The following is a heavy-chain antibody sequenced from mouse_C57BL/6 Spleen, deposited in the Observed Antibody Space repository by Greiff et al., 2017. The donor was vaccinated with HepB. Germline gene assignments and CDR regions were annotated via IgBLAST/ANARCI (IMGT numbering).Heavy chain of an antibody. Sequence: EVQLQQSGPELVKPGASVKISCKASGYTFTDYYMNWVKQSHGKSLEWIGDINPNNGGTSYNQKFKGKATLTVDKSSSTAYMELRSLTSEDSAVYYCAGLRSFAYWGQGTMVTVSA. CDR2: INPNNGGT. CDR1: GYTFTDYY. J-gene: IGHJ3*01. CDR3: AGLRSFAY. D-gene: IGHD1-1*01. V-gene: IGHV1-26*01.